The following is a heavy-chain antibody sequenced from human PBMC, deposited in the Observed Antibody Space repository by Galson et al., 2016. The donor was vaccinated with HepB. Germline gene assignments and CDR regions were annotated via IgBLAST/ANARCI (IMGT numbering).Heavy chain of an antibody. V-gene: IGHV4-59*01. CDR2: INYSGRT. CDR3: ARERSGGVSGRLDS. CDR1: DGSIGSDY. J-gene: IGHJ4*02. D-gene: IGHD6-25*01. Sequence: ETLSLTCTVSDGSIGSDYWTWIRQPPGKGLEWIGDINYSGRTNYNPSLKSRVTISVDSSKNQFFLKLTSVTAADTAVYFCARERSGGVSGRLDSWGPGALLTVSS.